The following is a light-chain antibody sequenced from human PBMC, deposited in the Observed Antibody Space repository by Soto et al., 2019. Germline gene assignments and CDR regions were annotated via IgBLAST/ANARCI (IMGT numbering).Light chain of an antibody. CDR2: DAS. CDR3: QHRINRPWS. Sequence: EIVLSLSPCALSLYPGERATLSCRASQSVRSTHLAWYQLKPGQAPRLLISDASNRATGIPARFSGSGSGTDFTLTISSLEPEDFAVYYSQHRINRPWSFGQGTKVDI. V-gene: IGKV3D-20*02. J-gene: IGKJ1*01. CDR1: QSVRSTH.